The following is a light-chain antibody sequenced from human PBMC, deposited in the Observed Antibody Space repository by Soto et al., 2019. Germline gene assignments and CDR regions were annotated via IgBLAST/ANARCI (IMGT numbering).Light chain of an antibody. J-gene: IGKJ5*01. CDR2: GAS. CDR3: QNYGAAPIN. Sequence: EIVLTHSPATLSFSPLYIATLSFSASQSVGVNVALYQQIPGQPPKLLIFGASSRATGIADKFSGSGSGTAFTLTISRLEPEDFALYYCQNYGAAPINFGQGTRLEIK. V-gene: IGKV3-20*01. CDR1: QSVGVN.